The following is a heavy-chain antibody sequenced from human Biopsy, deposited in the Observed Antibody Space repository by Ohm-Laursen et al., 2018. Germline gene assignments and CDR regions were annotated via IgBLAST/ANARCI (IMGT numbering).Heavy chain of an antibody. Sequence: SDTLSLTCAVYGGSFSDYYWSWIRQPPGKGLEWIGEINHRGSANHNPSLRSRVTMSVDTSKNQFSLRLNSVTAADTALYYCTGAGGGKIYGLWGQGTLVTVSS. CDR3: TGAGGGKIYGL. D-gene: IGHD3-16*01. CDR1: GGSFSDYY. CDR2: INHRGSA. V-gene: IGHV4-34*01. J-gene: IGHJ4*02.